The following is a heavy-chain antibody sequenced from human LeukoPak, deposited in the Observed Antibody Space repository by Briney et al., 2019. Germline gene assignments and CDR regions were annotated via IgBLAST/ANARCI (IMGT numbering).Heavy chain of an antibody. Sequence: GESLKISCKASGYNFSSDWIGWVRQMPGKGLEWMGIIYPGDSDTRYSPSFQGQVTISADKSISTAYLQWSSLKASDTAMYYCVRQGGRNLNWFDPWGQGTLVTVSS. CDR3: VRQGGRNLNWFDP. CDR1: GYNFSSDW. V-gene: IGHV5-51*01. D-gene: IGHD1-7*01. CDR2: IYPGDSDT. J-gene: IGHJ5*02.